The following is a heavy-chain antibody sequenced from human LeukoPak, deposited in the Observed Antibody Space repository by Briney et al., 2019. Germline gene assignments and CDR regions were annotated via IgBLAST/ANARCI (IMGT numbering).Heavy chain of an antibody. J-gene: IGHJ4*02. CDR3: AGGSSGWPFDY. V-gene: IGHV1-18*01. CDR1: GYTFTSYA. Sequence: ASVKVSCKASGYTFTSYAMNWVRQGPGQGLEWMGGISASNGNTNYAQKLQGRVTMTTDTSTSTAYMELRSLRSDDTAVYYCAGGSSGWPFDYWGQGTLVTVSS. CDR2: ISASNGNT. D-gene: IGHD6-19*01.